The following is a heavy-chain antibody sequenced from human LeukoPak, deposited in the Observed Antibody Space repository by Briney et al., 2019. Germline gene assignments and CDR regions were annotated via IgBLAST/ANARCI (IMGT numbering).Heavy chain of an antibody. V-gene: IGHV3-23*01. CDR3: ARGRYDFWRAYYYYYMDV. CDR2: ISGSGGST. CDR1: GFTFSNYA. J-gene: IGHJ6*03. D-gene: IGHD3-3*01. Sequence: GGSLRLSCAASGFTFSNYAMNWVRQAPGKGLEWVSAISGSGGSTYYADSVKGRFTISRDNSKNTLYLQMNSLRAEDTAVYYCARGRYDFWRAYYYYYMDVWGKGTTVTVSS.